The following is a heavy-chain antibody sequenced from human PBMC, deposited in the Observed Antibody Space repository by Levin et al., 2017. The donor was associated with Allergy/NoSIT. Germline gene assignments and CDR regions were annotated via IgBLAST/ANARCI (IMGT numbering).Heavy chain of an antibody. CDR3: AKDTFYRLAVAGTSGFDY. D-gene: IGHD6-19*01. J-gene: IGHJ4*02. CDR2: ISGSGGST. CDR1: GFTFSSYA. V-gene: IGHV3-23*01. Sequence: GESLKISCAASGFTFSSYAMSWVRQAPGKGLEWVSAISGSGGSTYYADSVKGRFTISRDNSKNTLYLQMNSLRAEDTAVYYCAKDTFYRLAVAGTSGFDYWGQGTLVTVSS.